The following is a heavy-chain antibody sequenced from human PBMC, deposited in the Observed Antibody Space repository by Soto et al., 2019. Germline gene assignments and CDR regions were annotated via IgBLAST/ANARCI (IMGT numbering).Heavy chain of an antibody. V-gene: IGHV3-30-3*02. Sequence: QVQLVESGGGVVQPGRSLRLSCAASGFTFSSYALHWVRQSPGKGLEWVALISTDGSNKFYADSVKGRFTISRDNSKNTLYLLRNGMSTEDTAVYCCAADQEAGIVGANLGYWGQGTLVTVSS. J-gene: IGHJ4*02. CDR2: ISTDGSNK. CDR3: AADQEAGIVGANLGY. D-gene: IGHD1-26*01. CDR1: GFTFSSYA.